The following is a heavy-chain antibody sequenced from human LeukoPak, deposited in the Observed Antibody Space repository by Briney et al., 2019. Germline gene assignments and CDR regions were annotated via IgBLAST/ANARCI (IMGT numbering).Heavy chain of an antibody. CDR1: GGSISSSSYY. Sequence: SETLSLTCTVSGGSISSSSYYWGWIRQPPGKGLEWIGSIYYSGSTYYNPSLKSRVTISVDTSKNQFSLKLSSVTAADTAVYYCARDPLLWFGEFPYYFDYWGQGTLVTVSS. CDR2: IYYSGST. CDR3: ARDPLLWFGEFPYYFDY. J-gene: IGHJ4*02. D-gene: IGHD3-10*01. V-gene: IGHV4-39*07.